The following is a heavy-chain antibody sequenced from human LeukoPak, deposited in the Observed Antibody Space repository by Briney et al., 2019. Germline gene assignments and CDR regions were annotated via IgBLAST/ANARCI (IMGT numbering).Heavy chain of an antibody. CDR3: TRPGIAVAGPDY. J-gene: IGHJ4*02. CDR2: IRSKANSYAT. V-gene: IGHV3-73*01. D-gene: IGHD6-19*01. CDR1: GFTFSGSA. Sequence: PGGSPRLSCAASGFTFSGSAMHWVRQASGKGLEWVGRIRSKANSYATAYAASVKGRFTISRDDSKNTAYLQMNSLKTEDTAVYYCTRPGIAVAGPDYWGQGTLVTVSS.